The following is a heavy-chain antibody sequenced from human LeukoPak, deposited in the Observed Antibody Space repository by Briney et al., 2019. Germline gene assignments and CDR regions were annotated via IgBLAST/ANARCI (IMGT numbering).Heavy chain of an antibody. CDR2: IYTSGST. Sequence: PSETLSLTCTVSGGSISSYYWSWIRQPAGKGLEWIGRIYTSGSTNYNPSLKSRVTMSVDTSKNQFSLKLSPVTAADTAVYYCAREGWFGELLVLFDYWGQGTLVTVSS. J-gene: IGHJ4*02. CDR1: GGSISSYY. CDR3: AREGWFGELLVLFDY. V-gene: IGHV4-4*07. D-gene: IGHD3-10*01.